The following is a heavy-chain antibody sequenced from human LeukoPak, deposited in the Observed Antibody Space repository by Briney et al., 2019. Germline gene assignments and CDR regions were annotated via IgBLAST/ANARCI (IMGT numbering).Heavy chain of an antibody. V-gene: IGHV3-23*01. CDR1: GFTFSSYG. D-gene: IGHD2-2*02. Sequence: QPGGSLRLSCAASGFTFSSYGMSWVRQAPGKGLEWVSAISGSGGSTYYADSVKGRFTISRDNSKNTLYLQMNSLRAEDTAVYYCAKGGNCSSTSCYKKSSRYYYYYMDVWGKGTTVTISS. CDR3: AKGGNCSSTSCYKKSSRYYYYYMDV. J-gene: IGHJ6*03. CDR2: ISGSGGST.